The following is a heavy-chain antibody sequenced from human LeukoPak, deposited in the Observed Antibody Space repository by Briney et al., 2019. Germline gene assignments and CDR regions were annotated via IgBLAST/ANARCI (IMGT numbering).Heavy chain of an antibody. CDR1: GFTFSDYY. CDR3: ARDALYDSSGYLPDY. D-gene: IGHD3-22*01. V-gene: IGHV3-11*05. J-gene: IGHJ4*02. CDR2: ISSSSSYT. Sequence: GGSLRLSCAASGFTFSDYYMSWIRQAPGKGLEWVSYISSSSSYTNYADSVKGRFTISRDNAKNTLYLQMNSLRAEDTAVYYCARDALYDSSGYLPDYWGQGTLVTVSS.